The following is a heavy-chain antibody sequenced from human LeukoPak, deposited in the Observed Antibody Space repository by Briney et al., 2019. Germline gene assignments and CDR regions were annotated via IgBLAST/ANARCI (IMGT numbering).Heavy chain of an antibody. CDR2: ISGSGGDT. CDR1: TFTLSSYT. V-gene: IGHV3-23*01. J-gene: IGHJ4*02. CDR3: ARDLRYPY. D-gene: IGHD3-16*02. Sequence: PGGSLRLSCAASTFTLSSYTMNWVRQAPGKGLEWVSVISGSGGDTYYADSVKGRFTISRDNAKNTLYLQMNSLRAEDTAVYYCARDLRYPYWGQGTLVTVSS.